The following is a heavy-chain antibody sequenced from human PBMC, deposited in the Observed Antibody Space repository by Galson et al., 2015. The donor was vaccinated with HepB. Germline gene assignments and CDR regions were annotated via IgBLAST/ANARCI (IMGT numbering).Heavy chain of an antibody. V-gene: IGHV3-66*04. J-gene: IGHJ4*02. Sequence: SLRLSCAASGFTVSSNYMSWVRQAPGKGLEWVSVIYSGGSTYYADSVKGRFTISKDNSKNTLYLQMSSLRAEDTAVYYCARQGDTLYYFDYWGQGTLVTVSS. CDR3: ARQGDTLYYFDY. D-gene: IGHD5-18*01. CDR1: GFTVSSNY. CDR2: IYSGGST.